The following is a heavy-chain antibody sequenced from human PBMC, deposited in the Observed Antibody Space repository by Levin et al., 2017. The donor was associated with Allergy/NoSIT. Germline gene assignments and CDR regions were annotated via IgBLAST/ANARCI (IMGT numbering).Heavy chain of an antibody. Sequence: SQTLSLTCTVSGGSISSSSYYWGWIRQPPGKGLEWIGSIYYSGSTYYNPSLKSRVTISVDTSKNQFSLKLSSVTAADTAVYYCARDLGSSSGFDYWGQGTLVTVSS. CDR2: IYYSGST. CDR3: ARDLGSSSGFDY. CDR1: GGSISSSSYY. V-gene: IGHV4-39*07. J-gene: IGHJ4*02. D-gene: IGHD6-13*01.